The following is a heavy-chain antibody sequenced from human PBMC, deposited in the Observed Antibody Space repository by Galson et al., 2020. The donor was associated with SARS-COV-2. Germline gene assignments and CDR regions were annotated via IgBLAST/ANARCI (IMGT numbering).Heavy chain of an antibody. CDR1: GFTFSDYY. Sequence: TGGSLRLSCAASGFTFSDYYMSWIRQAPGKGLEWVSYISSSGSTIYYADSVKGRFTISRDNAKNSLYLQMNSLRAEDTAVYYCARRSTVTAYYAHWYFDLWGRGTLVTVSS. CDR3: ARRSTVTAYYAHWYFDL. D-gene: IGHD4-17*01. CDR2: ISSSGSTI. J-gene: IGHJ2*01. V-gene: IGHV3-11*01.